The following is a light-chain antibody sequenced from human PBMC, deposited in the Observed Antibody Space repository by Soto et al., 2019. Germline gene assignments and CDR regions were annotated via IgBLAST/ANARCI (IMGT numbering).Light chain of an antibody. CDR1: QSVSSY. Sequence: EIVLTQSPATLSLSPGERATLSCRASQSVSSYLAWYQQKPGQAPRLLIYDASHRSTAIPARFSGSGSGTDFTLTISSLEPEDFAVYYWQQRSNLPPYTFGQGTKLEIK. CDR3: QQRSNLPPYT. J-gene: IGKJ2*01. V-gene: IGKV3-11*01. CDR2: DAS.